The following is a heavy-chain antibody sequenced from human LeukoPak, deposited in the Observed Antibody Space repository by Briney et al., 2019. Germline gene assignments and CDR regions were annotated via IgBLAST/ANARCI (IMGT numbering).Heavy chain of an antibody. Sequence: PGGSLRLSCTVSGFSFSGYAMSWVRQAPGKGPEWVSSIGARGAVTYSADSVKGRFTISRDNSKRTLFLQMNSLRAEDTAVYYCAKVHYTASFPGSFPGRNYFDSWGQGSLVTVSS. J-gene: IGHJ4*02. V-gene: IGHV3-23*01. D-gene: IGHD1-26*01. CDR3: AKVHYTASFPGSFPGRNYFDS. CDR2: IGARGAVT. CDR1: GFSFSGYA.